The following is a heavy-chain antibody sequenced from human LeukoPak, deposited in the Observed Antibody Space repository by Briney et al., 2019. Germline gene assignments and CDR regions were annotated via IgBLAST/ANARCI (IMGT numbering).Heavy chain of an antibody. D-gene: IGHD2-2*02. CDR1: GGSISSGGYY. CDR3: ARGGFLYCSSTSCYNGDWFDP. V-gene: IGHV4-31*03. CDR2: IYYSGST. Sequence: SHTLSLTCTVSGGSISSGGYYWSWIRQHPGKGLEWIGYIYYSGSTYYNPSLKSRVTISVDTSKNQFSLKLSSVTAADTAVYYCARGGFLYCSSTSCYNGDWFDPWGQGTLVTVSS. J-gene: IGHJ5*02.